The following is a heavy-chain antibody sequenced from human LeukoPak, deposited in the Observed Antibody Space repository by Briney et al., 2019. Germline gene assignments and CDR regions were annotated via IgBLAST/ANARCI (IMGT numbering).Heavy chain of an antibody. J-gene: IGHJ4*02. CDR1: GFTFSSYA. Sequence: PGGSLRLSCAASGFTFSSYAMSWVRQAPGKGLEWVSAISGSGGSTYYADSVKGRFTISRDNSKNTLYLQMNSLRAEDTAVYYCAKEELLWFGELLHYFDYWGQGTLVTVSS. V-gene: IGHV3-23*01. CDR3: AKEELLWFGELLHYFDY. CDR2: ISGSGGST. D-gene: IGHD3-10*01.